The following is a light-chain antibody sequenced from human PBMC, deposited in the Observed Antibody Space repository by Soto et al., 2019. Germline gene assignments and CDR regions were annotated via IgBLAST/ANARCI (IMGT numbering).Light chain of an antibody. CDR3: FSFTRRSPLPV. CDR1: NSDIGGYNY. J-gene: IGLJ2*01. Sequence: QSALTQPASVSGSPGQSITISCTGTNSDIGGYNYVSRYQQHPGKAPKLMIYDVSNRPSGVSYRFSGSTSGITASLTISGLQAEDVADYYRFSFTRRSPLPVLGGG. V-gene: IGLV2-14*03. CDR2: DVS.